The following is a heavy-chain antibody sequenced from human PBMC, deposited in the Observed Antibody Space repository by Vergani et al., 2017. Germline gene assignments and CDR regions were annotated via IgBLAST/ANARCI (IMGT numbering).Heavy chain of an antibody. CDR3: ARHRGWGLVVVAATPWYYYYGMDV. CDR1: GGSFSGYY. J-gene: IGHJ6*02. CDR2: INHSGST. D-gene: IGHD2-15*01. V-gene: IGHV4-34*01. Sequence: QVQLQQWGAGLLKPSETLSLTCAVYGGSFSGYYWSWIRQPPGKGLEWIGEINHSGSTNYNPSLKSRVTISVDTSKNQFSLKLSSVTAADTAVYYCARHRGWGLVVVAATPWYYYYGMDVWGQGTTVTVSS.